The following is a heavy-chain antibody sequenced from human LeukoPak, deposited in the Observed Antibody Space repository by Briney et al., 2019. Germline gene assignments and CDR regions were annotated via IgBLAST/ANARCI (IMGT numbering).Heavy chain of an antibody. Sequence: PGGSLRLSCAASGFTLSSYAMTCVRQSPGKGLEYVSGISSNGVRTYYANSVTGRFTISRDNSKNTLYLQMGSLRAEDMAVYYCARGQVGAINDAFDIWGQGTMVTVSS. V-gene: IGHV3-64*01. D-gene: IGHD1-26*01. J-gene: IGHJ3*02. CDR1: GFTLSSYA. CDR3: ARGQVGAINDAFDI. CDR2: ISSNGVRT.